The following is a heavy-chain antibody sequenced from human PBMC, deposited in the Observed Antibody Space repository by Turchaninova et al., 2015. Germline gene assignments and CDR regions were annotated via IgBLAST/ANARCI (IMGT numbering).Heavy chain of an antibody. CDR1: GYSISSGYY. D-gene: IGHD2-8*02. CDR3: ARLVGSRDP. V-gene: IGHV4-38-2*01. CDR2: IYRDVGP. J-gene: IGHJ5*02. Sequence: QVQLQESGPGLVKPSATLSLPCAVPGYSISSGYYWCWIRQPPGKGAGWIATIYRDVGPSYNPSLKSRVTIAVDTSKNQFSLKLTSVTAADTAVYYCARLVGSRDPWGQGTLVTVSS.